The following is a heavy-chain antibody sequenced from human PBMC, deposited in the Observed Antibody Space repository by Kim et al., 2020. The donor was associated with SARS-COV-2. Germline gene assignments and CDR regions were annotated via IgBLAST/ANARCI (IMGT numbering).Heavy chain of an antibody. CDR3: ARGHFSTITIFGVVIVGNGMDV. Sequence: ASVKVSCKASGYTFISYDINWVRQATGQELEWMGWMNPNSGNTGYAQKFQGRVTMTRNTSIRTAYMELSSLRSEDTAVYYCARGHFSTITIFGVVIVGNGMDVWGQGTTVTVSS. D-gene: IGHD3-3*01. J-gene: IGHJ6*02. CDR2: MNPNSGNT. CDR1: GYTFISYD. V-gene: IGHV1-8*01.